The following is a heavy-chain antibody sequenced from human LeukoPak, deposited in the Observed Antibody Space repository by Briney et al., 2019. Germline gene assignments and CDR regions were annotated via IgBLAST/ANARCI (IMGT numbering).Heavy chain of an antibody. CDR3: AKDPPDWPTDYFDY. V-gene: IGHV3-23*01. CDR2: ISGSGST. Sequence: GGSLRLSCAGSGFTFSRTAMSWVRQGPGKGLEWVSAISGSGSTYYADSVKGRFTISRDNSKNTLYLQMNSLRAEDTAVYYCAKDPPDWPTDYFDYWGQGTLVTVSS. J-gene: IGHJ4*02. D-gene: IGHD3-9*01. CDR1: GFTFSRTA.